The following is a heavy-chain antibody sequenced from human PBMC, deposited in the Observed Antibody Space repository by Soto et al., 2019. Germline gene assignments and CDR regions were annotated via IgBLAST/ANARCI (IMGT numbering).Heavy chain of an antibody. V-gene: IGHV3-21*01. CDR2: ITSNSVYV. CDR3: ARDLSGGNYYYHGLDV. D-gene: IGHD1-26*01. CDR1: GFTFSDFD. J-gene: IGHJ6*02. Sequence: EVQLVESRGGLVKPGGSLRLSCAVSGFTFSDFDMSCVRQAPGKGLEWVSSITSNSVYVYYADSLKGRFTISRDNAKSSLYLQMNSLRADDTAVYYCARDLSGGNYYYHGLDVWGQGTTVTVSS.